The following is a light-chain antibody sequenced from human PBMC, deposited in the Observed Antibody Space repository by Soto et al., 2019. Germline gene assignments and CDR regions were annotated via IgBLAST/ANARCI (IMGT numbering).Light chain of an antibody. Sequence: QSVLPQPASVSATLGQTITISCTGTSSDVGAYKYVSWYRQHPGKAPKLMIYGVSNRPSGVSNRFSGSKSGNTASLTISGLQAEDEADYYCSSYKSYNLVGFGTGTKVTVL. CDR3: SSYKSYNLVG. V-gene: IGLV2-14*03. CDR1: SSDVGAYKY. CDR2: GVS. J-gene: IGLJ1*01.